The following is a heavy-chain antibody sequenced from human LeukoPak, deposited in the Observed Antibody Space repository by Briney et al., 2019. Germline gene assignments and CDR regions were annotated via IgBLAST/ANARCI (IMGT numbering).Heavy chain of an antibody. V-gene: IGHV3-23*01. Sequence: GGSLRLSCVASGFTFSSSVMSWARQAPGKGLEWVSTFSGSSGNIYYADSVKGRFTISRDNSKNTLYLQMSSLRPEDTAVYYCVKGIVVVTARAFDYWGQGTLVTVSS. D-gene: IGHD2-21*02. CDR1: GFTFSSSV. CDR2: FSGSSGNI. CDR3: VKGIVVVTARAFDY. J-gene: IGHJ4*02.